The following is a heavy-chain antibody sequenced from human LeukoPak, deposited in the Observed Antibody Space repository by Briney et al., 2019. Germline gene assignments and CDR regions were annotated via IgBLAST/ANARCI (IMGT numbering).Heavy chain of an antibody. V-gene: IGHV4-4*07. J-gene: IGHJ5*02. CDR2: IYTSGST. Sequence: SETLSLTCTVSGGSISSYYWSWIRQPAGKGLEWIGRIYTSGSTNYNPSLKSRVTISVDTSKNQFSLKLSSVTAADTAVYYCAKVHSYGWSLLFDPWGQGTLVTVSS. D-gene: IGHD5-18*01. CDR1: GGSISSYY. CDR3: AKVHSYGWSLLFDP.